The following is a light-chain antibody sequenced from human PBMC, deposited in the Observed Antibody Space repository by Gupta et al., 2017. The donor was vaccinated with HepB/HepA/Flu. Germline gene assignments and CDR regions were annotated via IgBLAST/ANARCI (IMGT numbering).Light chain of an antibody. CDR1: QSVDSRN. CDR2: GAS. V-gene: IGKV3-20*01. CDR3: QQYGASPPGS. Sequence: EVVLTQSPGTLSLSPGERATIYCRARQSVDSRNLAWYQQKPGQAHRLLIYGASSRAGGTPDRFSGSGSGTDFTLTISRLEPEDFGVYYCQQYGASPPGSFGQGTKLDIK. J-gene: IGKJ2*04.